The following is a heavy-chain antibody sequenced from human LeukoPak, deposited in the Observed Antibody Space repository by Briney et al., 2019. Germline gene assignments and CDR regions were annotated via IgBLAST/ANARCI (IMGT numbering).Heavy chain of an antibody. V-gene: IGHV5-51*01. Sequence: GESLKISCQGSGYNFPIYWIGWVRQMPGQGLEWMGIIYPDDSNTIYGPSFQGQVTISADKSINTAYLEWSSLKASDTAMYYCARHGGYSGYDFYDYWGQGTLVTVSS. CDR1: GYNFPIYW. CDR3: ARHGGYSGYDFYDY. CDR2: IYPDDSNT. D-gene: IGHD5-12*01. J-gene: IGHJ4*02.